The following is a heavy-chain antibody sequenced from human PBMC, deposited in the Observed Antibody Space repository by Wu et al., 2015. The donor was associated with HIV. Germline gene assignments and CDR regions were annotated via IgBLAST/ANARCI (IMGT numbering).Heavy chain of an antibody. CDR2: INADTGDT. Sequence: QVQLVQSGGEVKKPGASVKVSCKASGYTFTGYFLHWVRQAPGQGLEWMGWINADTGDTRYAQKFQGRVTLTRDTSISTTYMELSGLKSDDTAVYYCARYIGYCYFDFWGRGTLVTVSS. V-gene: IGHV1-2*02. J-gene: IGHJ2*01. CDR1: GYTFTGYF. CDR3: ARYIGYCYFDF.